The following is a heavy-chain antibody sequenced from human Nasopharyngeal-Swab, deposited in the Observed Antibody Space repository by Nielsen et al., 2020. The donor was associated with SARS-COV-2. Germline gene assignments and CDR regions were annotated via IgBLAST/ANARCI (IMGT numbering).Heavy chain of an antibody. D-gene: IGHD2-15*01. J-gene: IGHJ4*02. Sequence: GESLKISCAASGFTFSDSAIHWVRQASGKGLEWVGRIRSKGNNYATAYAASVKGRFIIFRDDPTNTAYLQMNSLKTEDTAMYYCTRSGGGCYSGRDYWGQGTLVTVSS. CDR2: IRSKGNNYAT. CDR3: TRSGGGCYSGRDY. V-gene: IGHV3-73*01. CDR1: GFTFSDSA.